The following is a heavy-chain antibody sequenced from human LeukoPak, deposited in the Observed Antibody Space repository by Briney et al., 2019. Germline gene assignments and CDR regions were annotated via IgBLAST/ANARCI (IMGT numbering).Heavy chain of an antibody. J-gene: IGHJ4*02. CDR3: AKDMIPRLSGSYPANFDY. CDR2: ISWNSGSI. D-gene: IGHD1-26*01. Sequence: PGRSLRLSCAASGFTFDDYAMHWVRQAPGKGLEWVSGISWNSGSIGYADSVKGRFTISRDNAKNSLYLQMNSLRAEDTALYYCAKDMIPRLSGSYPANFDYWGQGTLVTVPS. V-gene: IGHV3-9*01. CDR1: GFTFDDYA.